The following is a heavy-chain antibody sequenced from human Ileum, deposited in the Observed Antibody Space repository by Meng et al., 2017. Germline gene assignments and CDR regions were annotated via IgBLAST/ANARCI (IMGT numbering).Heavy chain of an antibody. CDR2: IYSGGTT. J-gene: IGHJ5*02. CDR3: AREIVIPTNSWFDP. Sequence: GGSLRLSCAASGFTVSSNYMNWVRQAPGKGLEWVSVIYSGGTTYYADSVKGRFTISRDNSKNTLYLQMNSLRAEDTAVYYCAREIVIPTNSWFDPWGQGTLVTVSS. V-gene: IGHV3-53*01. D-gene: IGHD2-8*01. CDR1: GFTVSSNY.